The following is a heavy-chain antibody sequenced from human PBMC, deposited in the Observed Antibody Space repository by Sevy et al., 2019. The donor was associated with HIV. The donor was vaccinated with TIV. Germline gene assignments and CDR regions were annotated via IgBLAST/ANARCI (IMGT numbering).Heavy chain of an antibody. CDR1: GFTFSSYA. CDR2: ISGSGGST. D-gene: IGHD2-2*01. V-gene: IGHV3-23*01. J-gene: IGHJ4*02. CDR3: AKDPSHIVVVIYFDY. Sequence: GGSLRLSCAASGFTFSSYAMSWVRQAPGKGLEWVSAISGSGGSTYYADSVKGRFTISRDNSKNTLYLQMNSLRAEDTAVYYCAKDPSHIVVVIYFDYWGQGTLVTVSS.